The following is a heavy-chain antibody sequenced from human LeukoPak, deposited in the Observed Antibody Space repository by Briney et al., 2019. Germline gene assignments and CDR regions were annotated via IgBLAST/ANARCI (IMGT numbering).Heavy chain of an antibody. CDR3: ARGMYYDSSGYPFDY. V-gene: IGHV4-39*07. CDR1: GSISSNTYY. CDR2: IYYSGST. J-gene: IGHJ4*02. Sequence: SETLSLTCTVSGSISSNTYYWGWIRQPPGKGLEWIGSIYYSGSTYYNPSLKSRVTISVDTSKNQFSLKLSSVTAADTAVYYCARGMYYDSSGYPFDYWGQGTLVTVSS. D-gene: IGHD3-22*01.